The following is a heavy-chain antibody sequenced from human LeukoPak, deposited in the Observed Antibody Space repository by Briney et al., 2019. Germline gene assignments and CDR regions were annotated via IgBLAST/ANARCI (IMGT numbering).Heavy chain of an antibody. CDR1: GFTFSSYA. Sequence: PGGSRRLSCAASGFTFSSYAMYWVRQAPGKGLEWVSGISGSGGSTYYADSVKGRFTISRDNSKNTLYLQMNSLRAEDTAVYYCAKDDSPGKEWLEVIDYWGQGTLVTVSS. CDR3: AKDDSPGKEWLEVIDY. V-gene: IGHV3-23*01. D-gene: IGHD3-3*01. J-gene: IGHJ4*02. CDR2: ISGSGGST.